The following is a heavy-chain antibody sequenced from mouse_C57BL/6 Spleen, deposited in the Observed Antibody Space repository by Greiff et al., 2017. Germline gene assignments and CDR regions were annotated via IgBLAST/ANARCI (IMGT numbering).Heavy chain of an antibody. CDR1: GFTFSSYA. CDR2: ISSCGDYI. V-gene: IGHV5-9-1*02. CDR3: TRDSGGTAAY. D-gene: IGHD4-1*01. J-gene: IGHJ3*01. Sequence: EVKLMESGEGLVKPGGSLKLSCAASGFTFSSYAMSWVRQTPEKRLEWVAYISSCGDYIYYADTVKGRFTISRDNARNTLYLQMSSLKSEDTAMYYCTRDSGGTAAYWGQGTLVTVSA.